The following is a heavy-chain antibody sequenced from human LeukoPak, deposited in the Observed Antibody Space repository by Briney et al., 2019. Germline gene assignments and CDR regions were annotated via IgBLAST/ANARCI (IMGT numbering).Heavy chain of an antibody. CDR1: GFTFSDYY. CDR2: ISSSGSTI. D-gene: IGHD3-3*01. Sequence: GGSLRLSCAASGFTFSDYYMSWIRQAPGKGLEWVSYISSSGSTIYYADSVKGRFTISRDNAKNSLYLQMNSLRAEDTAVYYCARGGYDFWSGPQTRLGYYYYYMDVWGKGTTVTVSS. V-gene: IGHV3-11*01. J-gene: IGHJ6*03. CDR3: ARGGYDFWSGPQTRLGYYYYYMDV.